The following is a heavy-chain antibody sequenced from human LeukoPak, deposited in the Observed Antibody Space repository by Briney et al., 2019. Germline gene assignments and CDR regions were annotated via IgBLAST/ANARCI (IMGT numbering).Heavy chain of an antibody. CDR1: GYTFTGYY. D-gene: IGHD3-22*01. Sequence: ASVKVSCKASGYTFTGYYMHWVRQAPGQGLEWMGWINPNSGGTNYAQKFQGRVTVTRDTSISTAYMELSRLRSDDTAVYYCAPMASGYYPFDYWGQGTLVTVSS. J-gene: IGHJ4*02. V-gene: IGHV1-2*02. CDR2: INPNSGGT. CDR3: APMASGYYPFDY.